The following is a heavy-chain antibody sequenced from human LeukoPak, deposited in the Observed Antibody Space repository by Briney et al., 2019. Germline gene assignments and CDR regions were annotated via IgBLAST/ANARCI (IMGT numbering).Heavy chain of an antibody. J-gene: IGHJ4*02. Sequence: GGSLRLSCAASGFTFSSYGVHWVRQAPGKGLEWVAVISSDGSDKYYADSVKGRFTISRDNSKNTLYLQMNSLRSEDTAVYYCARDHLSGWYFDYWGQGSLVTVSS. V-gene: IGHV3-30*04. CDR2: ISSDGSDK. D-gene: IGHD6-19*01. CDR3: ARDHLSGWYFDY. CDR1: GFTFSSYG.